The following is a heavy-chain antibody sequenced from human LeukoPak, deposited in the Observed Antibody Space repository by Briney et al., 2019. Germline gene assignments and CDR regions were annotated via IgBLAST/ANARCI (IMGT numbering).Heavy chain of an antibody. V-gene: IGHV5-51*01. CDR1: GYSFTNSW. Sequence: GESLKISCKGSGYSFTNSWIGWVRQMPGKGLEWMGIIYPDDSDTKYSPSFQGQVTISADKSISTAYLQWSSLKASDTAVYYCAIVYDSGAYYGGQRGGGIDYWGQGTLVTVSS. CDR2: IYPDDSDT. CDR3: AIVYDSGAYYGGQRGGGIDY. J-gene: IGHJ4*02. D-gene: IGHD3-22*01.